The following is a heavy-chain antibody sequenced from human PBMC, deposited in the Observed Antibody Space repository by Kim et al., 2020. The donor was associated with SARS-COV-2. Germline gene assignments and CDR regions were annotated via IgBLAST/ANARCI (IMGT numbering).Heavy chain of an antibody. CDR1: GFTFDTYA. J-gene: IGHJ1*01. V-gene: IGHV3-9*01. D-gene: IGHD2-15*01. CDR3: AKTGYCSGGGCLTPLTYFQH. Sequence: GGSLRLSCAASGFTFDTYAMHWVRQVPGEGLEWVSGFSWNSGNISYADSVKGRFTISRDNAKNSLYMQMNTLRVEDTALYYCAKTGYCSGGGCLTPLTYFQHWGPGTLVTVSS. CDR2: FSWNSGNI.